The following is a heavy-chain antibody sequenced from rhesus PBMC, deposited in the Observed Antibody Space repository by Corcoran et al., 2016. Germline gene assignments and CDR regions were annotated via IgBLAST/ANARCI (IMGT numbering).Heavy chain of an antibody. J-gene: IGHJ6*01. D-gene: IGHD2-39*02. CDR2: VYGNRAST. V-gene: IGHV4-143*01. Sequence: QVQLQESGPGLVKPSETLSLTCTVPGGSISGYHNWNWIRQAPGKGLEWIGGVYGNRASTNYTPSLKSRVTISKDTSKNQFSLRLTSVTAADTAVYYCARQGYTDHLGGLDSWGQGVVVTVSS. CDR1: GGSISGYHN. CDR3: ARQGYTDHLGGLDS.